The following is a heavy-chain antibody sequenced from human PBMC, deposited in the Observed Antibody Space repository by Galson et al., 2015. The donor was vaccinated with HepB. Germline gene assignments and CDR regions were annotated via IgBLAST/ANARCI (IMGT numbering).Heavy chain of an antibody. J-gene: IGHJ3*02. D-gene: IGHD2-2*01. Sequence: SVKVSCKASGYTFSTYGIGWVRQAPGQGLEWMGWISAYNGNTNYAQNLQGRVTMTTDASTSTAYMELSRLRSDDTAVYYCARGGSSSTSIPDAFDIWGQGTMVTVSS. CDR2: ISAYNGNT. CDR1: GYTFSTYG. CDR3: ARGGSSSTSIPDAFDI. V-gene: IGHV1-18*04.